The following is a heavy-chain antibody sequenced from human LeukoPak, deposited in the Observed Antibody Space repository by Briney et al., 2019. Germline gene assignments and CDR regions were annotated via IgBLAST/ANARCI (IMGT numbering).Heavy chain of an antibody. Sequence: GGSLRLSCAASGFTFNPYPMNWVRQAPGKGLEWVSYISGPSDTIHYADSVKGRFTISRDNAKNSLYLQMNSLGAEDTAVYYCAIALGKDRYFYSWGQGTLVTVSS. V-gene: IGHV3-48*04. J-gene: IGHJ4*02. D-gene: IGHD1-14*01. CDR1: GFTFNPYP. CDR2: ISGPSDTI. CDR3: AIALGKDRYFYS.